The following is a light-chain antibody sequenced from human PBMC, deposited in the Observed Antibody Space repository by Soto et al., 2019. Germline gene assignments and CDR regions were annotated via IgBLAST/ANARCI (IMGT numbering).Light chain of an antibody. CDR2: TAS. CDR1: QSISTW. J-gene: IGKJ1*01. Sequence: DIQMTQSPSTLSASVGDRVTITCRASQSISTWLAWYQQKPGKVPKLLIYTASNLERGVPSRFSGSGSGTEFTLTISSLQPDDFATYYCQQHNSYPRTFGQGTKVEMK. CDR3: QQHNSYPRT. V-gene: IGKV1-5*03.